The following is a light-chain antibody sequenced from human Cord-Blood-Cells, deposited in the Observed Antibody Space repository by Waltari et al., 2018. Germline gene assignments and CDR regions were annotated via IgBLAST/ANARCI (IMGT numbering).Light chain of an antibody. CDR1: QSVSSN. CDR2: GAS. V-gene: IGKV3-15*01. J-gene: IGKJ4*01. Sequence: EIVMTQSPATLSVSPGERATLSCRASQSVSSNLAWYQQKPGQAPRLLIYGASTRATGIPARFSGRGYGTEFTLTISSLQSEDFAGNYCQQYNNWPLTFGGGTKVEIK. CDR3: QQYNNWPLT.